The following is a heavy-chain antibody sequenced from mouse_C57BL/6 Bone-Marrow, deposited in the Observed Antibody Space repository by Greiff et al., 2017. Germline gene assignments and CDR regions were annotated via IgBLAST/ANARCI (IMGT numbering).Heavy chain of an antibody. Sequence: VQLQQSGAELAKPGASVKLSCKASGYTFTSYWMHWVKQRPGQGLEWIGYINPSSGYTKYNQKFKDKATLTADKSSSTAYMPLSSLTYGDSAVYDCARADLYDYYAMDYWGQGTSVTVSS. CDR2: INPSSGYT. J-gene: IGHJ4*01. CDR3: ARADLYDYYAMDY. D-gene: IGHD2-3*01. CDR1: GYTFTSYW. V-gene: IGHV1-7*01.